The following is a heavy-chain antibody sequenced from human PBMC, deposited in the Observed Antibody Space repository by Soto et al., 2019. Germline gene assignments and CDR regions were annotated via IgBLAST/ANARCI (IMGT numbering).Heavy chain of an antibody. CDR2: IYHSGGA. CDR3: AKDPNGDYVGAFDS. V-gene: IGHV4-31*03. D-gene: IGHD4-17*01. J-gene: IGHJ4*02. Sequence: SETLSLTCSVSGGSISSGGYYWSWIRQHPEKGLEWIGYIYHSGGAYYNPSLKSRLIISVDTSKNQSSLNSLRADDTAVYYCAKDPNGDYVGAFDSWGQGTLVTVSS. CDR1: GGSISSGGYY.